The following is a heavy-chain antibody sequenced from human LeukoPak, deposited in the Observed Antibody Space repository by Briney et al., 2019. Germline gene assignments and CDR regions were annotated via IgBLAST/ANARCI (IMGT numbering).Heavy chain of an antibody. Sequence: GASVKVSCKVSGFTLTELSLHWVRRAPGKGLEWMGGFDLEDGEAIYAQKFQGRLTMTGDTSTDTAYMELSSLRSEDTAVYYCATGEPADYWGQGTLVTVSS. D-gene: IGHD1-14*01. CDR3: ATGEPADY. CDR1: GFTLTELS. V-gene: IGHV1-24*01. J-gene: IGHJ4*02. CDR2: FDLEDGEA.